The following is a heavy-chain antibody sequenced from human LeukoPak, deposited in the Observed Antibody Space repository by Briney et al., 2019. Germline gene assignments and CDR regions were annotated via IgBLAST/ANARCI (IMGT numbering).Heavy chain of an antibody. D-gene: IGHD1-26*01. Sequence: PGGSLRLSCAASGFILETYWMSWVRQAPGKGLEWVATIKQDGSDKDYVDSVKGRFTISRDNAKNSLYLQMNSLRAEDTAVYYCARLNPAQWELGEGYFDYWGQGTLVTVSS. V-gene: IGHV3-7*01. CDR2: IKQDGSDK. CDR1: GFILETYW. J-gene: IGHJ4*02. CDR3: ARLNPAQWELGEGYFDY.